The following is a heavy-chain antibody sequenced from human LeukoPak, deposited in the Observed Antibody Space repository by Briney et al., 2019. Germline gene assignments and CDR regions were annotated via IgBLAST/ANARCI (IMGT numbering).Heavy chain of an antibody. V-gene: IGHV3-30*18. CDR2: ISYDGSNK. CDR3: ANVNLGYGMDV. J-gene: IGHJ6*04. D-gene: IGHD7-27*01. Sequence: GGSLRLSCAASGFTFSSYGMHWVRQAPGKGLEWVAVISYDGSNKYYADSVKGRFTISRDNSKNTLYLQMGRLRAEDTAVYYCANVNLGYGMDVWGKGTTVTVSS. CDR1: GFTFSSYG.